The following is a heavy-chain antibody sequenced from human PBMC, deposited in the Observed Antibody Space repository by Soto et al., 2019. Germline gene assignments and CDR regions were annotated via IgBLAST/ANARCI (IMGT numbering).Heavy chain of an antibody. CDR1: GYTFTSYG. J-gene: IGHJ6*04. D-gene: IGHD1-7*01. CDR2: ISAYNGNR. CDR3: AKDIDQNWNYVSYYYYYGMDV. V-gene: IGHV1-18*01. Sequence: GASVKVSCKASGYTFTSYGISWVRQAPGQGLEWVGWISAYNGNRNYAQMLQGIVTMTTDTSTSTAYVVLRRLRFDATAVHYCAKDIDQNWNYVSYYYYYGMDVWGKGNTVTVSS.